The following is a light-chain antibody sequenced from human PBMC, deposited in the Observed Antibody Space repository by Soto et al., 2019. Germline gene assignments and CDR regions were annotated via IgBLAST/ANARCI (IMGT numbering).Light chain of an antibody. Sequence: DIVMTQSPDSLPVSLGERATMNCKSSQSVLHSGNNKNYLAWYQQKPGQPPKLLIYWASTRESGVPDRFSSSGSGTDFTLTISSLQAEDVAVYYCQQYYSTPPTLGQGTKVEIK. J-gene: IGKJ1*01. CDR3: QQYYSTPPT. V-gene: IGKV4-1*01. CDR2: WAS. CDR1: QSVLHSGNNKNY.